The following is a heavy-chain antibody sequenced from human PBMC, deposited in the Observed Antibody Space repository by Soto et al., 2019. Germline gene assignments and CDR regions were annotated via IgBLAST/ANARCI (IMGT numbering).Heavy chain of an antibody. Sequence: EVQLVESGGGSVQPGGSLRLSCATSGFILSDCAMNWVRQAPGKGLEWVSYISSSSSVIDYADSVKGRFTVSRDNARNSLYLQMNSLRAEDTAVYYCARDLSWGSNWYYYMDVWGKGTTATVSS. CDR3: ARDLSWGSNWYYYMDV. J-gene: IGHJ6*03. D-gene: IGHD7-27*01. CDR1: GFILSDCA. V-gene: IGHV3-48*01. CDR2: ISSSSSVI.